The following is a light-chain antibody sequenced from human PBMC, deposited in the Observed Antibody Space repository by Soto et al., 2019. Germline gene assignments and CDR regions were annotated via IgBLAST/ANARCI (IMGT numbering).Light chain of an antibody. CDR3: QQRTNWPPT. Sequence: EIVLTQSPATLSLSPGERATLSCRASQSVSRYLAWYQQKPGQAPRLLIYDASNRATGIPARFRGSGSGTDFNLTTSSLAPEDFAVYYFQQRTNWPPTFGQGTRLEIK. CDR1: QSVSRY. J-gene: IGKJ5*01. CDR2: DAS. V-gene: IGKV3-11*01.